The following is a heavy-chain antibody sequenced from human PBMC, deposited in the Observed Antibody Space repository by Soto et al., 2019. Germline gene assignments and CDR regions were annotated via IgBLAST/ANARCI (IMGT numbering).Heavy chain of an antibody. D-gene: IGHD3-10*01. Sequence: ASVKVSCKVSGYTLTELSMHWVRQAPGKGLEWMGGFDPEDGETIYARKFQGRVTMTEDTSTDTANMELSSLRSEDTAVYYCATVNYYGSGSYYIYGSWFDPWGQGTLVTVSS. J-gene: IGHJ5*02. CDR2: FDPEDGET. V-gene: IGHV1-24*01. CDR1: GYTLTELS. CDR3: ATVNYYGSGSYYIYGSWFDP.